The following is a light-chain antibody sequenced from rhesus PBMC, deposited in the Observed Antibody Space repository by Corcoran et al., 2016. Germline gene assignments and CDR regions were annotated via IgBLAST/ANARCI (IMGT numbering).Light chain of an antibody. CDR2: GAS. Sequence: QVILTQSPATLSLSPGERATLSCRASQSVSSYLAWYQQKPGQAPRLLISGASSRAPGLPDRFSGSGSGTDFTLTSSSREPEDVGVYHCYQHSSGYSFGQGTKVEIK. V-gene: IGKV3-10*01. CDR3: YQHSSGYS. J-gene: IGKJ2*01. CDR1: QSVSSY.